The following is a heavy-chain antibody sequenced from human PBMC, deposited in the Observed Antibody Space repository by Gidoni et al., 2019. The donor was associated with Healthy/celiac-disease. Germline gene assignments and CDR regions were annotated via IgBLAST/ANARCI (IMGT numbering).Heavy chain of an antibody. Sequence: EVQLLESGGGLVQPGGSLRLSCAASGFTFSSYAMSWVRQAPGKGLEWVSAISGSGGSTYYADSVKGRFTISRDNSKNTLYLQMNSLRAEDTAVYYCAKDNWPYDYGDYAGFDYWGQGTLVTVSS. CDR1: GFTFSSYA. J-gene: IGHJ4*02. CDR3: AKDNWPYDYGDYAGFDY. V-gene: IGHV3-23*01. CDR2: ISGSGGST. D-gene: IGHD4-17*01.